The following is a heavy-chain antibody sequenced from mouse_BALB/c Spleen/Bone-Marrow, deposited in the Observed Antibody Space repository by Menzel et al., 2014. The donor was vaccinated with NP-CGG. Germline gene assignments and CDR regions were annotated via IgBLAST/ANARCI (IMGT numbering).Heavy chain of an antibody. D-gene: IGHD4-1*01. CDR2: ISSGSTAI. CDR3: ARGGNWDDFDV. Sequence: EVKLMDSGGGLVQPGGSRKLSCAASGFTFSSFGMHWVRQAPEKGLEWVAYISSGSTAICYAGTVKGRFTISRDNPKNTLFLQMTSLRSEDTAMYYCARGGNWDDFDVWGAGTTVTVSS. CDR1: GFTFSSFG. V-gene: IGHV5-17*02. J-gene: IGHJ1*01.